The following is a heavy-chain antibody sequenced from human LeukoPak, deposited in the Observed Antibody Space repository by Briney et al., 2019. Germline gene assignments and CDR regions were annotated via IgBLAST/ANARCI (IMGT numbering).Heavy chain of an antibody. D-gene: IGHD1-26*01. Sequence: SETLSLTCTVSGGSISSYYWSWIRQPPGKGLEWIGYIYYSGSTNYNPSLKSRVTISVDTSKNQFSLKLSSVTAADTAVYYCARDLGATGDYWGQRTLVTVSS. CDR3: ARDLGATGDY. V-gene: IGHV4-59*01. CDR2: IYYSGST. CDR1: GGSISSYY. J-gene: IGHJ4*02.